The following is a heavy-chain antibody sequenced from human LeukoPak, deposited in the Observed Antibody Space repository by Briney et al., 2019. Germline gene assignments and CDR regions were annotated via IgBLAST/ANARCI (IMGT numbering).Heavy chain of an antibody. CDR3: ATGENFIVGATTIDY. CDR2: FDPEDGET. Sequence: ASVKVSCKVSGYTLTELSMHWVRQAPGKGLEWMGGFDPEDGETIYAQKFQGRVTTTEDTSTDTAYMELSSLRSEDTAVYYCATGENFIVGATTIDYWGQGTLVTVSS. CDR1: GYTLTELS. V-gene: IGHV1-24*01. D-gene: IGHD1-26*01. J-gene: IGHJ4*02.